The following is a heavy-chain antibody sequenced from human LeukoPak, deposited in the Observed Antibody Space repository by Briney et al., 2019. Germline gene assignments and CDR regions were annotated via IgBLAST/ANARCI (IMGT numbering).Heavy chain of an antibody. V-gene: IGHV3-30*02. CDR1: GFTFSNAW. CDR3: AKAGYCRSTTCPDYYYMDV. J-gene: IGHJ6*03. CDR2: IRYDGSNR. Sequence: GESLKISCAASGFTFSNAWMSWVRQAPGKGLEWVTFIRYDGSNRFYVDSVKGRFTISRDNSKNRLYLQMNSLRPEDTAVYYCAKAGYCRSTTCPDYYYMDVWGKGTTVTVSS. D-gene: IGHD2-2*01.